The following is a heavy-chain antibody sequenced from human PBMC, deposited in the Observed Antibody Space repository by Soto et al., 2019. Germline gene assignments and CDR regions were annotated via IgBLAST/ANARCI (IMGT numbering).Heavy chain of an antibody. V-gene: IGHV3-23*01. J-gene: IGHJ4*02. CDR3: AKAAYYYDSSGYSPYYFDY. Sequence: EVQLLESGGGLVQPGGSLRLSCAASGFTFSSYAMSWVRQAPGKGLEWVSAISGSGGSTYYADSVKGRFTISRDNSKSTLYLQMNSLRAEDTAVYYCAKAAYYYDSSGYSPYYFDYWGQGTLVTVSS. D-gene: IGHD3-22*01. CDR2: ISGSGGST. CDR1: GFTFSSYA.